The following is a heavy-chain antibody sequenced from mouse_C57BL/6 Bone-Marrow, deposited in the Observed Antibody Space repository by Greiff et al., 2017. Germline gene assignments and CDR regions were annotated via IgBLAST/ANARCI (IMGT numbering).Heavy chain of an antibody. D-gene: IGHD2-13*01. V-gene: IGHV5-12*01. CDR1: GFTFSDYY. CDR2: ISNGGGST. J-gene: IGHJ2*01. CDR3: ARHGDYGNYFDD. Sequence: EVQGVESGGGLVQPGGSLKLSCAASGFTFSDYYMYWVRQTPEKRLEWVAYISNGGGSTYYPDTVKGRFTISRDNAKNTLYLQMSRLKSEDTAMYYCARHGDYGNYFDDWGQGTTLTVSS.